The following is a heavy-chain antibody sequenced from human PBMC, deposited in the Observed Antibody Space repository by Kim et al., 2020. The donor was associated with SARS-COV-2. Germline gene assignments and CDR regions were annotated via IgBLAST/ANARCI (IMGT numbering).Heavy chain of an antibody. CDR3: ATDWRRGPYYYGSGLNDAFDI. CDR2: FDPEDGET. D-gene: IGHD3-10*01. Sequence: ASVKVSCKVSGYTLTELSMHWVRQAPGKGLEWMGGFDPEDGETIYAQKFQGRVTMTEDTSTDTAYMELSSLRSEDTAVYYCATDWRRGPYYYGSGLNDAFDIWGQGTMVTVSS. V-gene: IGHV1-24*01. J-gene: IGHJ3*02. CDR1: GYTLTELS.